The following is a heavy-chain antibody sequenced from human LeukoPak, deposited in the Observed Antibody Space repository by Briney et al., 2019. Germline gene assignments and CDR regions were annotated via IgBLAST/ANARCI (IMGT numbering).Heavy chain of an antibody. D-gene: IGHD7-27*01. CDR2: INTYNGNT. J-gene: IGHJ5*02. CDR1: RYTFTNYG. Sequence: ASVNVSYKASRYTFTNYGISWVRQAPGQGLRWMGWINTYNGNTKYQPKFQARSTLTTATSTSTAYMELRSLRSDDTAVYYCARNSPRDVAGRQFLPGVLSLLSQCDNCFDPWGQGTLVSVSS. CDR3: ARNSPRDVAGRQFLPGVLSLLSQCDNCFDP. V-gene: IGHV1-18*04.